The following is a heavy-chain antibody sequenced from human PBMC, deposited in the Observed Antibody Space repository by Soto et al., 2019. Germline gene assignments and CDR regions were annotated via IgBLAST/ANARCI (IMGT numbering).Heavy chain of an antibody. J-gene: IGHJ5*02. CDR1: GYTFTSND. CDR2: INAGNGNT. Sequence: GASVKVSCKASGYTFTSNDIIWVRQAPGQRLEWMGWINAGNGNTKYSQKFQGRVTITRDTSASTAYMELSSLRSEDTAVYYCARSSGWYVWFDPWGQGTLVTVSS. CDR3: ARSSGWYVWFDP. V-gene: IGHV1-3*01. D-gene: IGHD6-13*01.